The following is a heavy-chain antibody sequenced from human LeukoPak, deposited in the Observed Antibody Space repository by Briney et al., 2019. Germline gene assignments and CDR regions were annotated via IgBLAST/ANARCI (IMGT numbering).Heavy chain of an antibody. CDR2: ISSNGGNT. V-gene: IGHV3-64*01. D-gene: IGHD3-22*01. Sequence: PGGSLRLSCAASGFTFSSYAMHWVRQAPGKGLEYVSAISSNGGNTYYANSVKGKFTISRDNSKNTLYLQMGSLKAEDMAVYYCARSNGYYDFWGQGTLVTVSS. CDR1: GFTFSSYA. J-gene: IGHJ4*02. CDR3: ARSNGYYDF.